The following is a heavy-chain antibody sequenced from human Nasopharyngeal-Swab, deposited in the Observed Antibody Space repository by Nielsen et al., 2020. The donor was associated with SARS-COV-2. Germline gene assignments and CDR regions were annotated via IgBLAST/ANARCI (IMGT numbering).Heavy chain of an antibody. D-gene: IGHD5-24*01. CDR3: ARVLDGYNGFDY. CDR2: IYPGGST. Sequence: GESLKISCAASGLSVSSNYMSWVRQAPGKGLEWVSIIYPGGSTYYADSVKGRFTISRDSSWNTLYLQMNSLTAKDTAVYYCARVLDGYNGFDYWGQGTLVTVSS. J-gene: IGHJ4*02. V-gene: IGHV3-53*01. CDR1: GLSVSSNY.